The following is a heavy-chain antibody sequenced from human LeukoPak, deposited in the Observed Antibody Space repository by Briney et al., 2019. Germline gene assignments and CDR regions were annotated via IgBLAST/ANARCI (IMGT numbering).Heavy chain of an antibody. Sequence: SETLSLTCTVSGGSISSYYWSWIRQPPGKGLEWIGYIYHSGSTYYNPSLKSRVTISVDRSKNQFSLKLSSVTAADTAVYNCARGAARPYWGQGTLVTVSS. J-gene: IGHJ4*02. D-gene: IGHD6-6*01. CDR2: IYHSGST. CDR1: GGSISSYY. CDR3: ARGAARPY. V-gene: IGHV4-59*12.